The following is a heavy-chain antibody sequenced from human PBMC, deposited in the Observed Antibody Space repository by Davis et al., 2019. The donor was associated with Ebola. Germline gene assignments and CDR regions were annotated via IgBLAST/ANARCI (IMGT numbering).Heavy chain of an antibody. V-gene: IGHV3-30*18. D-gene: IGHD6-19*01. CDR3: AKDGVAVAATVYYYYGMDV. CDR2: ISYDGSNK. J-gene: IGHJ6*02. Sequence: PGESLRLSCAASGFTFSSYGMHWVRQAPGKGLEWVAVISYDGSNKYYADSVKGRFTISRDNSKNTLYLQMNSLRAEDTAVYYCAKDGVAVAATVYYYYGMDVWGQGTTVTVSS. CDR1: GFTFSSYG.